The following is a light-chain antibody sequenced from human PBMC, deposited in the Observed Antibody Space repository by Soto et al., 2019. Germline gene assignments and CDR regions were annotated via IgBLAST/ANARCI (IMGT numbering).Light chain of an antibody. Sequence: DIVMTQSPLSLPVTPGEPASISCRSSQSLLHSNGYNYLDWYLQKPGQSPQLRIYLGSNRASGVPDRFRGSGSGTDFTLKISRVEAEDVEVYYCMQALQTPLTFGGGTKVDIK. CDR3: MQALQTPLT. CDR1: QSLLHSNGYNY. J-gene: IGKJ4*01. V-gene: IGKV2-28*01. CDR2: LGS.